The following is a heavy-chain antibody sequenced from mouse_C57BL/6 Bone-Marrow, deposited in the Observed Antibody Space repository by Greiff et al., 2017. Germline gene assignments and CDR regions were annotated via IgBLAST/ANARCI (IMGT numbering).Heavy chain of an antibody. V-gene: IGHV1-72*01. Sequence: QVQLQQPGAELVKPGASVKLSCKASGYPFTSYWMHWVKQRPGRGLAWIGRLDPNSGGTKYNAQFKSKAPLPVDKPSSTAYMQLSSLTSEDSAVYDCARSELPYYAKDDWGQGTSVTVSS. CDR3: ARSELPYYAKDD. J-gene: IGHJ4*01. D-gene: IGHD2-1*01. CDR2: LDPNSGGT. CDR1: GYPFTSYW.